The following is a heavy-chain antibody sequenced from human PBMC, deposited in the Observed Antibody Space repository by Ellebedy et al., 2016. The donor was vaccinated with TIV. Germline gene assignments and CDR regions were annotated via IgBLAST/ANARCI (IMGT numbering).Heavy chain of an antibody. CDR1: GFTFSSYA. V-gene: IGHV3-23*01. Sequence: GESLTISCAASGFTFSSYAMSWVRQALGKGLEWVSAISGSGGSTYYADSVKGRFTISRDNSKNPLYLQMNSLRAEDTAAYYCARATSGFDYWGQGALATVSS. CDR3: ARATSGFDY. CDR2: ISGSGGST. D-gene: IGHD5-24*01. J-gene: IGHJ4*02.